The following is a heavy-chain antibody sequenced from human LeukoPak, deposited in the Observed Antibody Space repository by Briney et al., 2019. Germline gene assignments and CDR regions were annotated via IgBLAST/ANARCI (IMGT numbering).Heavy chain of an antibody. J-gene: IGHJ5*02. V-gene: IGHV4-34*01. CDR2: INHSGST. CDR1: GGSFSGYY. D-gene: IGHD2-2*01. Sequence: PSETLSLTCAVYGGSFSGYYWSWIRQPPGKGLEWIGEINHSGSTNYNPSLKSRVTISVDTSKNQFSLKLSSVTAADTAVYYCARLLGYCSSTSCHQGNNWFDPWGQGTLVTVSS. CDR3: ARLLGYCSSTSCHQGNNWFDP.